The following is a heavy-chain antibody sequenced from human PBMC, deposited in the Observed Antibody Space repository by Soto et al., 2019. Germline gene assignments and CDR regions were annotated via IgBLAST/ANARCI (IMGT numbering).Heavy chain of an antibody. V-gene: IGHV3-30*03. J-gene: IGHJ4*02. CDR1: GFTFSSYG. CDR3: VGIQLWIDY. CDR2: ISYDGSNK. D-gene: IGHD5-18*01. Sequence: PMLSWAASGFTFSSYGMHLVRQAPGKGLEWVAVISYDGSNKYYADSVKGRFTISRDNSKNTLYLQMNSLRAEDTAVYYCVGIQLWIDYWGQGTLVTVSS.